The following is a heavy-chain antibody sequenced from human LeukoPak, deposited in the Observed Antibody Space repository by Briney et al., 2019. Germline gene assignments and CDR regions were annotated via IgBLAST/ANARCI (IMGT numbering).Heavy chain of an antibody. V-gene: IGHV3-23*01. CDR3: AKRGVVIRVILVGFHKEAYYFDS. CDR1: GITLSNYG. Sequence: PGGSLRLSCAVSGITLSNYGMSWVRQAPGKGPEWVAGISDSGGSTNYADSVKGRFTISRGNPKNTLYLQMNSLRAEDTAVYFCAKRGVVIRVILVGFHKEAYYFDSWGQGALVTVSS. D-gene: IGHD3-22*01. CDR2: ISDSGGST. J-gene: IGHJ4*02.